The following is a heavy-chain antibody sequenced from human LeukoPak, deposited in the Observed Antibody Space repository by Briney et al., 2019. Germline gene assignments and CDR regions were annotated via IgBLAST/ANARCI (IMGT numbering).Heavy chain of an antibody. D-gene: IGHD2-15*01. Sequence: GGSLRLSCAASGFTVSTNYMSWVRQVPGKGLEWVSVIYSDGSTYSADSVRGRFTISRDNSKNTVYLQMNSLRDEDTAVYYCATIVPDVTATLTFDFWGQGTLVTVSS. CDR3: ATIVPDVTATLTFDF. V-gene: IGHV3-66*01. CDR1: GFTVSTNY. J-gene: IGHJ4*02. CDR2: IYSDGST.